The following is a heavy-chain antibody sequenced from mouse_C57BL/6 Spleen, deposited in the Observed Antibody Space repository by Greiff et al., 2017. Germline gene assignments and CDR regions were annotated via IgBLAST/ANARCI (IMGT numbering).Heavy chain of an antibody. D-gene: IGHD2-1*01. CDR1: GYTFTTYP. V-gene: IGHV1-47*01. J-gene: IGHJ4*01. CDR2: FHPYNDDT. Sequence: QVQLMQSGAELVKPGASVKMSCKATGYTFTTYPIEWMKQNHGKSLEWIGNFHPYNDDTKYNEKFKGKATLTVEKSSSTVYLELSLLTSDDSAVYYCAVIYGNSGWYAMDYWGQGTSVTVSS. CDR3: AVIYGNSGWYAMDY.